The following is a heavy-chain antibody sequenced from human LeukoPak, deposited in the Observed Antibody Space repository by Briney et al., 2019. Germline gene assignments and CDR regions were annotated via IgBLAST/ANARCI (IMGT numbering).Heavy chain of an antibody. CDR1: GFTFSSYA. Sequence: GRSLRLSCAASGFTFSSYAMSWVRQAPGKGPVWVSTISIDGGRTYYADSVKGWFTVSRDTSKNTLYLQMNSLRAEDTAVYYCARKGIGSSRYQNMDVWGKGTTVTVSS. CDR3: ARKGIGSSRYQNMDV. D-gene: IGHD6-25*01. V-gene: IGHV3-23*01. J-gene: IGHJ6*03. CDR2: ISIDGGRT.